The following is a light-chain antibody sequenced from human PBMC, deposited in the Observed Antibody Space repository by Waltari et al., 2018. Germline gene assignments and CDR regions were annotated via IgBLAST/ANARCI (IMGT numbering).Light chain of an antibody. J-gene: IGKJ1*01. Sequence: DIQMTQSPSTLSASVGDRVTITCRASQSISSWLAWYQQKPGTAPKLLIYKASTLESGVPSRFSGSGSGKEFTLTINSLQPDDFATYYCQQYNGYWTFGQGTKVEIK. V-gene: IGKV1-5*03. CDR2: KAS. CDR3: QQYNGYWT. CDR1: QSISSW.